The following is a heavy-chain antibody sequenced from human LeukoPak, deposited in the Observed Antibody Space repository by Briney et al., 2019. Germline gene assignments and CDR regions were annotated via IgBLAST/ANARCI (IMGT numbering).Heavy chain of an antibody. Sequence: GGSLRLSCAASGFTFSSYAMSWVRQAPGKGLEWVSAISGSGGSTYYADSVKGRFTISRDNSKNTLYLQMNSLRAEDTAVYYCAKVWKSSSILVYSYYYYMDVWGKGTTVTVSS. J-gene: IGHJ6*03. V-gene: IGHV3-23*01. CDR3: AKVWKSSSILVYSYYYYMDV. CDR1: GFTFSSYA. D-gene: IGHD6-6*01. CDR2: ISGSGGST.